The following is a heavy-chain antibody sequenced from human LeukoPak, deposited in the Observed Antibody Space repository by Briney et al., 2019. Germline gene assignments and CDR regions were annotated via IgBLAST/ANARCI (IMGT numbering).Heavy chain of an antibody. CDR1: GFTFSSYA. D-gene: IGHD3-3*01. J-gene: IGHJ4*02. Sequence: GSLRLSCAASGFTFSSYAMSWVRQAPGKGLEWVSAISGSGGSTYYADSVKGRFTISRDNSKNTLYLQMNSLRAEDTAVYYCAKDLVPYDFWSGFDYWGRGTLVTVSS. CDR2: ISGSGGST. CDR3: AKDLVPYDFWSGFDY. V-gene: IGHV3-23*01.